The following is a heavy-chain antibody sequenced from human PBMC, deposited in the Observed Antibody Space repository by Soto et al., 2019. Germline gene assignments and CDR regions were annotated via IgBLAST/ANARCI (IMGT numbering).Heavy chain of an antibody. CDR3: ARDRGIRSTFSQLAIQN. Sequence: ASVKVSCKASGYTFTSYGISWVRQAPGQGLEWMGWISAYNGNTNYAQKLQGRVTMTTDTSTSTAYMELRSLRSDDTAVYYCARDRGIRSTFSQLAIQNWGQGTLVTVSS. CDR2: ISAYNGNT. V-gene: IGHV1-18*01. J-gene: IGHJ4*02. D-gene: IGHD6-6*01. CDR1: GYTFTSYG.